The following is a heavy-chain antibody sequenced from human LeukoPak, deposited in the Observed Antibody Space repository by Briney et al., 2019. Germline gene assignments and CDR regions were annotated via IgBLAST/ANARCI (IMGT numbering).Heavy chain of an antibody. CDR1: GYTFTSYY. V-gene: IGHV1-46*01. D-gene: IGHD3-22*01. Sequence: GASVKVSCKASGYTFTSYYMHWVRQAPGQGLEWMGIINPSGGSTSYAQKFQGRVTMTRDMSTSTVYMELSRLRSEDTAVYYCARDTMIVEGAFDIWGQGTMVTVSS. CDR2: INPSGGST. CDR3: ARDTMIVEGAFDI. J-gene: IGHJ3*02.